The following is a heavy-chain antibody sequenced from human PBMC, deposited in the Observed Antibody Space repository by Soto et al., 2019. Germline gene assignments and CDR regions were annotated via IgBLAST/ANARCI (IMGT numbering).Heavy chain of an antibody. Sequence: SVKVSCKASGYTFTSYGISWVRQAPGQGLEWMGGIIPIFGTANYAQKFQGRVTITADESTSTAYMELSSLRSEDTAVYYCARGGTYYDILTDKYGMDVWGQGTTVTVSS. CDR1: GYTFTSYG. CDR3: ARGGTYYDILTDKYGMDV. D-gene: IGHD3-9*01. J-gene: IGHJ6*01. V-gene: IGHV1-69*13. CDR2: IIPIFGTA.